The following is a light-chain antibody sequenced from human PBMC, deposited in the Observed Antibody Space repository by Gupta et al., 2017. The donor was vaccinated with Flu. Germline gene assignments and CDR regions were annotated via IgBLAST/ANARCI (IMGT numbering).Light chain of an antibody. Sequence: DIRMTLSPSSLSVAVGDRVSITCQASQGISNYLNWSQQKQGQAPQLLIYAASNLETGVPSRFSGRGFGTDFTLTISRLQPEDVATYYCQQYHHLLLTFGGGTKVDIK. CDR3: QQYHHLLLT. CDR1: QGISNY. J-gene: IGKJ4*01. V-gene: IGKV1-33*01. CDR2: AAS.